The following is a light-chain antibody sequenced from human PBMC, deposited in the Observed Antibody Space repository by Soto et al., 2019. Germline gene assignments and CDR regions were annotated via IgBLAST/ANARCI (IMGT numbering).Light chain of an antibody. CDR1: SSDVGGYNY. J-gene: IGLJ1*01. CDR2: DVT. CDR3: CSYVGRDTDS. Sequence: QYVLTQPRSVSGSPGQSVTISCTGTSSDVGGYNYVSWYQQHPGKAPELMIYDVTKRPSGVPDRFSGSKSGNTASLTISGLQAEDEADYYCCSYVGRDTDSFVTGTKVTVL. V-gene: IGLV2-11*01.